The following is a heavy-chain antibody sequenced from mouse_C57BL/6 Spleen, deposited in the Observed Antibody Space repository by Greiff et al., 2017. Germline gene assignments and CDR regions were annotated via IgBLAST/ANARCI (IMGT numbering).Heavy chain of an antibody. CDR3: ARGGGADY. V-gene: IGHV1-50*01. CDR1: GYTFTSYW. CDR2: IDPSDSYT. J-gene: IGHJ2*01. Sequence: VQLQQPGAELVKPGASVKLSCKASGYTFTSYWMQWVKQRPGQGLEWIGEIDPSDSYTNYHQKFKGKATLPVDTYSRTAYMQFSSLTSEDSAVYYGARGGGADYWGQGTTLTVSS.